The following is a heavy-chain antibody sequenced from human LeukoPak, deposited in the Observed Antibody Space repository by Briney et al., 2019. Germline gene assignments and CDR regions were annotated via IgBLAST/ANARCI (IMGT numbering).Heavy chain of an antibody. J-gene: IGHJ4*02. V-gene: IGHV3-23*01. D-gene: IGHD6-19*01. CDR3: ANPPVAGTVFYYGY. CDR1: GFTFSSYA. Sequence: QPGGSLRLSCAASGFTFSSYAMSWDRQAPGKGLEWVSAISGSGGSTYYADSVKGRFTISRDNSKNTLYLQMNSLRAEDTAVYYCANPPVAGTVFYYGYWGQGTLVTVSS. CDR2: ISGSGGST.